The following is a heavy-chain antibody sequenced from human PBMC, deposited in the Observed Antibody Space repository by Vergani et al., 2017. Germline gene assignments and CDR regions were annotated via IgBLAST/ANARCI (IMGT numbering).Heavy chain of an antibody. CDR2: IYYSGST. CDR3: ARDSWTSELRGVYWFDT. D-gene: IGHD3-10*01. Sequence: QVQLQEWGAGLLKTSETLSLTCGVSGGSFSDYYWSWIRQPPGKGLEWIGYIYYSGSTNYNPSLKSRVTISVDTSKNQFSLKLSSVTAADTAVYYCARDSWTSELRGVYWFDTWGQGTLVSVSS. CDR1: GGSFSDYY. J-gene: IGHJ5*02. V-gene: IGHV4-59*01.